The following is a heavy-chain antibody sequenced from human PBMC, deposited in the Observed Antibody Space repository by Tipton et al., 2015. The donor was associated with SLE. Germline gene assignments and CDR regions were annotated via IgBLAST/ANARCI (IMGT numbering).Heavy chain of an antibody. D-gene: IGHD1-26*01. Sequence: TLSLTCTVSGGSISSSSYYWGWIRQPPGEGLEWIGSIYYSGSTYYNPSLKSRVTISVDTSKNQFSLKLSSVTAADTAVYYCARGQLPLSLWGRGTLVTVSS. CDR2: IYYSGST. CDR1: GGSISSSSYY. CDR3: ARGQLPLSL. V-gene: IGHV4-39*01. J-gene: IGHJ2*01.